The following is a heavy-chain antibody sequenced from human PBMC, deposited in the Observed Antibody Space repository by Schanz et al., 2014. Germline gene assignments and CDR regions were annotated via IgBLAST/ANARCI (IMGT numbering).Heavy chain of an antibody. J-gene: IGHJ6*02. V-gene: IGHV1-2*04. CDR1: GYTFSNDD. D-gene: IGHD3-22*01. CDR2: INPNTGGT. CDR3: ARDDRAYYYGMDV. Sequence: QVQLVQSGAELRKPGTSVKVSCKTSGYTFSNDDINWVRQAIGQGPEWMGWINPNTGGTNFAQKFQGWVTVTRDTSISTVYMELSRVTYEDTAVYYCARDDRAYYYGMDVWGQGTTVTVSS.